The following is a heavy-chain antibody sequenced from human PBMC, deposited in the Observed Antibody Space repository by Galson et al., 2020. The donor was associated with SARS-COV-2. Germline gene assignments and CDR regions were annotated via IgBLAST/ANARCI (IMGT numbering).Heavy chain of an antibody. D-gene: IGHD3-22*01. CDR3: ARLTRTLDYDTSGYYPGGLF. J-gene: IGHJ4*02. CDR2: VFYSGST. CDR1: GVSLYSTSYY. Sequence: ASETLSLTCIVSGVSLYSTSYYWGWIRQSPGRGLEWIGSVFYSGSTYYNPSLETRVTISIESSKNQFSLKLTSVTAADTAVYYCARLTRTLDYDTSGYYPGGLFWGQGTLVTVSS. V-gene: IGHV4-39*01.